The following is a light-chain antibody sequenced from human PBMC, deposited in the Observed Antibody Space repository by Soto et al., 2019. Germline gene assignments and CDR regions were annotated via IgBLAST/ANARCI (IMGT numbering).Light chain of an antibody. V-gene: IGKV2D-29*01. CDR3: MQSRQAPHT. Sequence: DIVMTQTPLSLSVTPGQPASISCKSSQSLLYGDGKTYLYWYLQKSGQPPQLLMYEVSNRFSGVPDRFSGSGSGTEFTLKISRVEAEDFGVYYCMQSRQAPHTFGQGTKLEIK. J-gene: IGKJ2*01. CDR1: QSLLYGDGKTY. CDR2: EVS.